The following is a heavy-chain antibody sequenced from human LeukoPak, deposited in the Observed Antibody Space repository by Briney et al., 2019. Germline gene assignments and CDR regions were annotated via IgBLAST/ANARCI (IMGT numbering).Heavy chain of an antibody. CDR3: ARRAITLIDY. J-gene: IGHJ4*02. V-gene: IGHV1-18*01. CDR2: INTYNGNT. Sequence: ASVTVSCKASGYTFTSFGISWVRQAPGQGLEWMGWINTYNGNTDYAQNLQGRVTMTTDTSTSTAYMELRSLRSDDTAVYYCARRAITLIDYWGQGALVTVSS. CDR1: GYTFTSFG. D-gene: IGHD1-20*01.